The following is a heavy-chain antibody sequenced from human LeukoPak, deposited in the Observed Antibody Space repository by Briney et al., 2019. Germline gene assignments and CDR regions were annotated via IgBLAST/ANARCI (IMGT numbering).Heavy chain of an antibody. J-gene: IGHJ6*03. D-gene: IGHD2-2*01. CDR3: AKAEPHYAEYYYYMDV. Sequence: GGSLRLSCTVSGFTFSTYNMNWVRQAPGKGLEWVAFIRYDGSNKYYADSVKGRFTISRDNSKNTLYLQMNSLRAEDTAVYYCAKAEPHYAEYYYYMDVWGKGTTVTISS. CDR2: IRYDGSNK. V-gene: IGHV3-30*02. CDR1: GFTFSTYN.